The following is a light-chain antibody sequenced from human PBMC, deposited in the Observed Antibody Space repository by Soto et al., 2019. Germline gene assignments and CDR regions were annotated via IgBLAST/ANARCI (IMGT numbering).Light chain of an antibody. J-gene: IGKJ2*01. CDR1: QSVSSN. CDR2: GAS. Sequence: EIVMTQSPATLSVSPGERATLSCRASQSVSSNLAWYQQKPGQAPRLLIYGASTGAPGIPARFSGSGSGTEFTLTISSLQSEDFAVYYCQQYNNWPPYTFGQGTKLEIK. CDR3: QQYNNWPPYT. V-gene: IGKV3-15*01.